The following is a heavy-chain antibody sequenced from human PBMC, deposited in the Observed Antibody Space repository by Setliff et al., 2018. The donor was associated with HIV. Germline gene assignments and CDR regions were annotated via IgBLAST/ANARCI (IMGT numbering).Heavy chain of an antibody. CDR1: GGSFGVYR. V-gene: IGHV4-4*07. D-gene: IGHD3-10*01. CDR3: ARDRHSSGLGSYGP. CDR2: IDSSGTT. Sequence: PSETLSLTCTISGGSFGVYRWSWIRQSAGRGLEWIGRIDSSGTTNYKPSLTGRVAISVDTSRKQFSLRVTSVTAADTAVYFCARDRHSSGLGSYGPWGPGILVTVSS. J-gene: IGHJ5*02.